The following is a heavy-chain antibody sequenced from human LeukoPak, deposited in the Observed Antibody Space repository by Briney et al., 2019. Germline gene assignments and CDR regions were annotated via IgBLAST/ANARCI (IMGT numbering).Heavy chain of an antibody. J-gene: IGHJ1*01. CDR2: INHSGST. CDR3: AKGGVGAYFQH. D-gene: IGHD3-16*01. CDR1: GGSFSGYY. V-gene: IGHV4-34*01. Sequence: SETLSLTCAVYGGSFSGYYWSWIRQPPGKGLEWIGEINHSGSTNYNPSLKSRVTISVDTSKNQFSLKLSSVTAADTAVYYCAKGGVGAYFQHGGQGTLVTVSS.